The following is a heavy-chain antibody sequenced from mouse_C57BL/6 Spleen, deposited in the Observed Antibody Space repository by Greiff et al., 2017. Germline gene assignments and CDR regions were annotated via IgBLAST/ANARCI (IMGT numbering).Heavy chain of an antibody. J-gene: IGHJ2*01. CDR1: GYTFTSYG. CDR2: IYPRSGNT. V-gene: IGHV1-81*01. D-gene: IGHD4-1*01. CDR3: AREGAGTDPFDY. Sequence: VMLVESGAELARPGASVKLSCKASGYTFTSYGISWVKQRTGQGLEWIGEIYPRSGNTYYNEKFKGKATLTADKSSSTAYMELRSLTSEDSAVYFCAREGAGTDPFDYWGQGTTLTVSS.